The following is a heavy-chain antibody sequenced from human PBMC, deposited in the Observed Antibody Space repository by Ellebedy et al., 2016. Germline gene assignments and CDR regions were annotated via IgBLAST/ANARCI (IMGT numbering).Heavy chain of an antibody. D-gene: IGHD2-21*02. CDR3: AKDGCGGDCYSVGGYFDY. CDR2: ISGSGGST. J-gene: IGHJ4*02. Sequence: GGSLRLSCAASGFTFSNAWMSWVRQAPGKGLEWVSAISGSGGSTYYADSVKGRFTISRDNSKNTLYLQMNSLRAEDTAVYYCAKDGCGGDCYSVGGYFDYWGQGTLVTVSS. CDR1: GFTFSNAW. V-gene: IGHV3-23*01.